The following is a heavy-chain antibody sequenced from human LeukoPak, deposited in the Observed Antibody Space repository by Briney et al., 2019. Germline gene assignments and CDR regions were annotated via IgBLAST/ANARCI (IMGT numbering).Heavy chain of an antibody. Sequence: SVKVSCKASGFTFTSSAMQWVRQARGQRLEWIGWIIVGSGNTNYAQKFQERVTITRDMSTSTAYMELSSLRSEDTAVYYCAAGVAAAGTVPIYYYYMDVWGKGTTVTVSS. D-gene: IGHD6-13*01. V-gene: IGHV1-58*02. CDR2: IIVGSGNT. CDR1: GFTFTSSA. CDR3: AAGVAAAGTVPIYYYYMDV. J-gene: IGHJ6*03.